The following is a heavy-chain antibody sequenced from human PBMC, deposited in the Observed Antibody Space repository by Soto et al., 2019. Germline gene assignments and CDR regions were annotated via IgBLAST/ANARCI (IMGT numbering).Heavy chain of an antibody. CDR1: GGSIRSYY. CDR2: IYYSGST. D-gene: IGHD3-22*01. Sequence: PSETLSLTCTVSGGSIRSYYWNWIRLPPGKGLEWIGYIYYSGSTNYNPSLKSRVTISVDTSKNQFSLNLSSVTAADTAVYYCSKVMGDSYDNIPYFDYWGQGTLVTVSS. J-gene: IGHJ4*02. V-gene: IGHV4-59*01. CDR3: SKVMGDSYDNIPYFDY.